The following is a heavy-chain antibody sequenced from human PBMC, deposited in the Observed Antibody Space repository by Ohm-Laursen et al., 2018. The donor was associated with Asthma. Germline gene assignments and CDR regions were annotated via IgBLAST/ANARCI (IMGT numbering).Heavy chain of an antibody. CDR3: ARGGDIVVVPAAIRYYYYYGMDV. J-gene: IGHJ6*02. CDR1: GFTFSSYA. D-gene: IGHD2-2*02. V-gene: IGHV3-30-3*01. CDR2: ISYDGNNK. Sequence: SLRLSCAAPGFTFSSYAMHWVRQAPGKGLEWVAVISYDGNNKYYADSVKGRFTISRDNSKNTLYLQMNSLRAEDTAVYYCARGGDIVVVPAAIRYYYYYGMDVWGQGTTVTVSS.